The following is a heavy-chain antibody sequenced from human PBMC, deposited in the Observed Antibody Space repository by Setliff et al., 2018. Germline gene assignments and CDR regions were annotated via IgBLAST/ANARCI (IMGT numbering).Heavy chain of an antibody. V-gene: IGHV1-69*13. CDR2: IIPIFGTA. CDR3: ATAYYYGSGYYYYYMDV. J-gene: IGHJ6*03. D-gene: IGHD3-10*01. CDR1: GGTFSSYA. Sequence: GASVKVSCKASGGTFSSYAISWVRQAPGQGLEWMGGIIPIFGTANYAQKFQGRVTITADESTSTAYMELSSLRSEDTAVYYCATAYYYGSGYYYYYMDVWGKGTTVTVSS.